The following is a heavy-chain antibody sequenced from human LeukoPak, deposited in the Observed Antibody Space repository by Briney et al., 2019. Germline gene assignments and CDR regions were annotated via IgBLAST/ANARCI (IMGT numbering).Heavy chain of an antibody. J-gene: IGHJ4*02. CDR3: AREHWAAPDH. D-gene: IGHD3-16*01. CDR2: ISPTGDIV. Sequence: GGSLRLSCAASGFTFGVHYMTWIRQAPGRGLEPLSFISPTGDIVKYVDSVKGRFTISRDNAKSSMYLEMNSLRAEDTAVYYCAREHWAAPDHWGQGTLVTVSP. V-gene: IGHV3-11*01. CDR1: GFTFGVHY.